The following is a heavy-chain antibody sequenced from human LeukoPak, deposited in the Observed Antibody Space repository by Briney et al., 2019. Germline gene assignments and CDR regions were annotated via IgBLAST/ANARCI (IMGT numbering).Heavy chain of an antibody. Sequence: QPGGSLRLSCAASGFTFTDYTMHWVRQAPGKGLQWVSLITWDGGDTKYADSVKGRFTISRDNRENSVYLQMNSLRLEDSAFYYCAKEHRVPKWDHYYSHYSMDAWGKGTTVTVSS. CDR2: ITWDGGDT. D-gene: IGHD1-14*01. CDR3: AKEHRVPKWDHYYSHYSMDA. J-gene: IGHJ6*04. V-gene: IGHV3-43*01. CDR1: GFTFTDYT.